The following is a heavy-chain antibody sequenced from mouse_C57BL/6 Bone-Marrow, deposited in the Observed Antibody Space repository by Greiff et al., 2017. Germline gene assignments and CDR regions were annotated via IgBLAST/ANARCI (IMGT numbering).Heavy chain of an antibody. CDR2: IDPETGGT. Sequence: QVQLKQSGAELVRPGASVTLSCKASGYTFTDYEMHWVKQTPVHGLAWIGAIDPETGGTAYNQKFKGKAILTADKSSSTAYMELRSLTSEDSAVYYCTRRKIWLLLWYFDVWGTGTTGTVSS. D-gene: IGHD2-3*01. J-gene: IGHJ1*03. CDR3: TRRKIWLLLWYFDV. V-gene: IGHV1-15*01. CDR1: GYTFTDYE.